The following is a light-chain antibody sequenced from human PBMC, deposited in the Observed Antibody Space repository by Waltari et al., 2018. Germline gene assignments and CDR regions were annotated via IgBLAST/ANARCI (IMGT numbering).Light chain of an antibody. Sequence: QLVLTQSPSASASLGASVKLTCTLDSGHSTNVIAWLQQQPEKGPRFLMRVNSDGSHSKGDEIPDRFSGSSSGTERYLTISSLQSEDEADYYCQTGGHGTWVFGGGTKLT. CDR1: SGHSTNV. V-gene: IGLV4-69*01. CDR2: VNSDGSH. J-gene: IGLJ3*02. CDR3: QTGGHGTWV.